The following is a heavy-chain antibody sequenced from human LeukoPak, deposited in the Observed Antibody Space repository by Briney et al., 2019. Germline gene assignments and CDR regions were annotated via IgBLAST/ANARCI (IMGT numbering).Heavy chain of an antibody. V-gene: IGHV1-46*01. Sequence: ASVKVSCKASGYTFTSYYTHWVRQAPGQGLEWMGIINPSGGSTSYAQKFQGRVTMTRDMSTSTVYMELSSLRSEDTAVYYCARARRALLVGASGNWFDPWGQGTLVTVSS. CDR3: ARARRALLVGASGNWFDP. D-gene: IGHD1-26*01. J-gene: IGHJ5*02. CDR2: INPSGGST. CDR1: GYTFTSYY.